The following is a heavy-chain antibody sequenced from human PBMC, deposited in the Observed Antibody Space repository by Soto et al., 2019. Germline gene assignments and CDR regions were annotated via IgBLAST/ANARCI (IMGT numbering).Heavy chain of an antibody. CDR2: ISGSGGST. CDR1: GFTFSSYA. CDR3: AKYGGMGQWLVHFDY. J-gene: IGHJ4*02. Sequence: EVQLLESGGGLVQPGGSLRLSCAASGFTFSSYAMSWVRQAPGKGLEWVSAISGSGGSTYYADSVKGRFTISRDNSKNTLDLQMSSLRAEDTAVYYCAKYGGMGQWLVHFDYWGQGTLVTVSS. V-gene: IGHV3-23*01. D-gene: IGHD6-19*01.